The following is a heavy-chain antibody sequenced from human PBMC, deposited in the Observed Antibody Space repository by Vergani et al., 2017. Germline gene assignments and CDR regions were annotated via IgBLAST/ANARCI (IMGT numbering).Heavy chain of an antibody. V-gene: IGHV3-23*01. D-gene: IGHD2-2*01. CDR2: ISGSGGST. CDR3: AKDACSSTSCYNYMDV. J-gene: IGHJ6*03. Sequence: EVQLLESGGGLVQPGGSLRLSCAASGFTFSSYAMSWVRQAPGKGLEWVSAISGSGGSTYYTDSLKGRFTISRDNSKNSLYLQMNSLRAEDTAVYYCAKDACSSTSCYNYMDVWSKGTTVTVSS. CDR1: GFTFSSYA.